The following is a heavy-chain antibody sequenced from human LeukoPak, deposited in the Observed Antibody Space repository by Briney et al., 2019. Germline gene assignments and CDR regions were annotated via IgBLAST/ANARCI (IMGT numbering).Heavy chain of an antibody. CDR3: ARAGSMGSKRVNTAMSEFDY. CDR1: GVSISSSNSY. J-gene: IGHJ4*02. CDR2: IYYSGST. V-gene: IGHV4-61*05. D-gene: IGHD5-18*01. Sequence: PSETLSLTCTVSGVSISSSNSYWGWIRQPPGKGLEWIGYIYYSGSTNYNPSLKSRVTISVDTSKNQFSLKLSSVTAADTAVYYCARAGSMGSKRVNTAMSEFDYWGQGTLVTVSS.